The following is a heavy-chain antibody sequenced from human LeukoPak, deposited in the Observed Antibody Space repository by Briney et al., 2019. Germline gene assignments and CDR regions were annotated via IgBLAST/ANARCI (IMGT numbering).Heavy chain of an antibody. Sequence: PGGSLRLSCAASGFTFSSRWMHWVRQAPGKGLVWVSFINNDGRATSYADPVKGRFTISRANAKNTLYLQINSLRADDTAMYYCARGGQGAVDYWGPGTLVTVSS. CDR3: ARGGQGAVDY. J-gene: IGHJ4*02. CDR2: INNDGRAT. V-gene: IGHV3-74*01. D-gene: IGHD3-16*01. CDR1: GFTFSSRW.